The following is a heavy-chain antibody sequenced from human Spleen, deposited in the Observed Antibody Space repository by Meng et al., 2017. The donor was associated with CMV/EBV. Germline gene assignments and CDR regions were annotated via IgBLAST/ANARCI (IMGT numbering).Heavy chain of an antibody. D-gene: IGHD3-10*01. CDR1: GGTITNYA. V-gene: IGHV1-69*10. CDR3: ARSLNQLLYYNYFDL. J-gene: IGHJ5*02. CDR2: IIPILNIA. Sequence: SGGTITNYAISWVRQAPGQGLEWMGGIIPILNIAKYTHNFQGRITITADKSADTAYMELSGLRSEDTAVYYCARSLNQLLYYNYFDLWGQGTLVTVSS.